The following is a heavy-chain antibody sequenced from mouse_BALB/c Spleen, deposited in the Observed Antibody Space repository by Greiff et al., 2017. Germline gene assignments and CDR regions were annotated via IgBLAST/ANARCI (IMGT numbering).Heavy chain of an antibody. CDR1: GFNIKDTY. CDR3: ARGHGNYVWFAY. V-gene: IGHV14-3*02. Sequence: EVQLQESGAELVKPGASVKLSCTASGFNIKDTYMHWVKQRPEQGLEWIGRIDPANGNTKYDPKFQGKATITADTSSNTAYLQLSSLTSEDTAVYYCARGHGNYVWFAYWGQGTLVTVSA. J-gene: IGHJ3*01. CDR2: IDPANGNT. D-gene: IGHD2-1*01.